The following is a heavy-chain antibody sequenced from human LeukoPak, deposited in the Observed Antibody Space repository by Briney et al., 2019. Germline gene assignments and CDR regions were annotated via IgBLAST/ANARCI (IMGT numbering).Heavy chain of an antibody. J-gene: IGHJ4*02. CDR3: ATLPPLYGGNSPYDY. CDR1: GYTLTELS. Sequence: ASVKVSCKGSGYTLTELSMHWVRQAPGKRLEWMGGFDPEDGETIYAQKFQGRVTMTEDTSTDTAYMELSSLRSEDTAVYYCATLPPLYGGNSPYDYWGQGTLVTVSS. D-gene: IGHD4-23*01. CDR2: FDPEDGET. V-gene: IGHV1-24*01.